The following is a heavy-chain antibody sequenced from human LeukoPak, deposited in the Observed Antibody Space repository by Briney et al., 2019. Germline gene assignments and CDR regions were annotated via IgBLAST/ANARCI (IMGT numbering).Heavy chain of an antibody. CDR2: ISGSSSTI. V-gene: IGHV3-48*01. CDR3: ASGAEGYVFDP. CDR1: GFTFSSYS. D-gene: IGHD5-12*01. Sequence: SGGSLRLSCAASGFTFSSYSMNWVRQAPGKGLEWVSYISGSSSTIYYADSVKGRFTISRDNAKNSLYLQMNSLRAEDTAVYYCASGAEGYVFDPWGQGTLVTVSS. J-gene: IGHJ5*02.